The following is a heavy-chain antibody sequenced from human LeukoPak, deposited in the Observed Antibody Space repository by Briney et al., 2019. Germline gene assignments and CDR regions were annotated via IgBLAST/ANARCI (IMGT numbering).Heavy chain of an antibody. CDR2: IYYSGST. V-gene: IGHV4-39*01. D-gene: IGHD6-13*01. CDR1: GGSISSSSYY. Sequence: PSETLSLTCTVSGGSISSSSYYWGWIRQPPGKGLAWIGSIYYSGSTYYNPSLKSRVTISVDTSKNQFSLKLSSVTAADTAVYYCARVSYSAGDYWGQGTLVTVSS. CDR3: ARVSYSAGDY. J-gene: IGHJ4*02.